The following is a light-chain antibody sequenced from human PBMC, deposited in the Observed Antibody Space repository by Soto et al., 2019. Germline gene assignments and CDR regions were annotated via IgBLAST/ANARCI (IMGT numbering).Light chain of an antibody. CDR1: QTVSSNS. J-gene: IGKJ3*01. Sequence: ENVLTQSPGTLSLSPGERATLSCRASQTVSSNSLAWYQQKPGQAPRFLIYGASRRAIGIPDRFSGSGSGTDFTLTISRLEPEDFAVYYCLQYANSPFTFGPGTKVDIK. CDR2: GAS. V-gene: IGKV3-20*01. CDR3: LQYANSPFT.